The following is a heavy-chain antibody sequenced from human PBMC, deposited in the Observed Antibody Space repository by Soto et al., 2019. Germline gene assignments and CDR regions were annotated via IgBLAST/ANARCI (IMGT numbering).Heavy chain of an antibody. Sequence: SETLSLTCTVSGGSISSYYWSWVRQSAGKGLEWIGRVFTTGTTDYNPSLKGRVTISVDTSKNQFSLSLRSVTAADTAIYYCARDFNSIFDDFADMRCNFDPWGQGALVTVSS. J-gene: IGHJ5*02. CDR3: ARDFNSIFDDFADMRCNFDP. V-gene: IGHV4-4*07. D-gene: IGHD3-3*02. CDR2: VFTTGTT. CDR1: GGSISSYY.